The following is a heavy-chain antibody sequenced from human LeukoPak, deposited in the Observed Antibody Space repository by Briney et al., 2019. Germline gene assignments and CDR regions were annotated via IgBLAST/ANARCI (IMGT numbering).Heavy chain of an antibody. CDR2: ISSSSSYI. CDR1: GFTFSNSR. CDR3: ARDMSGTNNDY. Sequence: GGSLRLSCAASGFTFSNSRMNWVRQAPGKGLDWVSSISSSSSYIYYADSVKGRFTISRDNAKNSLYLQMNSLRAEDRAVYYCARDMSGTNNDYWGQGTLVTVSS. J-gene: IGHJ4*02. V-gene: IGHV3-21*01. D-gene: IGHD3-10*02.